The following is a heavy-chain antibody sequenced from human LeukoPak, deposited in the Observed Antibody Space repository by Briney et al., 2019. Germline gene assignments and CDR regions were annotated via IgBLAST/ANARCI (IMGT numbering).Heavy chain of an antibody. V-gene: IGHV1-2*02. CDR3: AREPPVGLYGDSSVRFDY. CDR2: IDPNSDAT. D-gene: IGHD4-17*01. J-gene: IGHJ4*02. CDR1: GYTFIGHY. Sequence: ASVKVSCKASGYTFIGHYIHWVRQAPGQGLEWMGWIDPNSDATKYSQKFQGRVTMTRDTSISTTYMDLTRLTSDDTAAYYCAREPPVGLYGDSSVRFDYWGQGTLVTVSS.